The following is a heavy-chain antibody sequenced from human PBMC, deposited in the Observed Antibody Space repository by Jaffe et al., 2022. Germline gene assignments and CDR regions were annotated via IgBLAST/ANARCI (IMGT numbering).Heavy chain of an antibody. CDR2: IYPGDSDT. Sequence: EVQLVQSGAEVKKPGESLKISCKGSGYSFTSYWIGWVRQMPGKGLEWMGIIYPGDSDTRYSPSFQGQVTISADKSISTAYLQWSSLKASDTAMYYCARHSLPGRELHHYYYMDVWGKGTTVTVSS. D-gene: IGHD1-26*01. J-gene: IGHJ6*03. V-gene: IGHV5-51*01. CDR3: ARHSLPGRELHHYYYMDV. CDR1: GYSFTSYW.